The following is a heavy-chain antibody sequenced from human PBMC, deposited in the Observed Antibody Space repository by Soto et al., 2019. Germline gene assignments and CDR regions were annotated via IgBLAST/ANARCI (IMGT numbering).Heavy chain of an antibody. V-gene: IGHV1-69*02. Sequence: GASVKVSCKASGGTFSSYTISWVRQAPGQGLEWMGRIIPILGIANYAQKFQGRVTITADKSTSTAYMELSSLRSEDTAVYYCARVSRCSSTSCYEGYYYYSYMDVWGKGTTVTVP. J-gene: IGHJ6*03. CDR1: GGTFSSYT. CDR2: IIPILGIA. D-gene: IGHD2-2*01. CDR3: ARVSRCSSTSCYEGYYYYSYMDV.